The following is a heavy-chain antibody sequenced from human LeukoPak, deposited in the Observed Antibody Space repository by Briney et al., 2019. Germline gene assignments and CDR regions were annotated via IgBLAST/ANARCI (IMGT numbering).Heavy chain of an antibody. CDR2: ICGGGDTT. CDR1: GITVSGRY. Sequence: GGSLRLSCAVTGITVSGRYMHWIRQDPGKGLEWVSSICGGGDTTYYADSVKGRFTISRDNSKNTLYLQMNSLRAEDTAIYYCAKGRTASCYSPNDYWGQGTLVTVSS. J-gene: IGHJ4*02. CDR3: AKGRTASCYSPNDY. D-gene: IGHD2-15*01. V-gene: IGHV3-23*01.